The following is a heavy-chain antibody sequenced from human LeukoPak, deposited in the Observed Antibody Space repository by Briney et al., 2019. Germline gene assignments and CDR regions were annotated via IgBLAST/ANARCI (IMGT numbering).Heavy chain of an antibody. Sequence: PSETLSLTCTVSGGSISSYYWSWIRQPPGKGLEWIGEINHSGSTNYNASLKSRVTISVDMSKNQFSLKLTSVTAADTAVYYCASDLWFGELLRMSWGQGTLVTVSS. D-gene: IGHD3-10*01. V-gene: IGHV4-34*01. J-gene: IGHJ5*02. CDR3: ASDLWFGELLRMS. CDR1: GGSISSYY. CDR2: INHSGST.